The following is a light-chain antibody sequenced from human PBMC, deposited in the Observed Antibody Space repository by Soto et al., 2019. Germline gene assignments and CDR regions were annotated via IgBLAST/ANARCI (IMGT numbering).Light chain of an antibody. Sequence: QSALTQPASVSGSPGQSITVSCTGSSSDFGDDKYVSWYQQQPGKGPKLMIYQVTIRPSGISNRFSGSKSGNTASLTISGLQAEDEADYYCTSFSSSPSLYVFGTGTKLTVL. CDR3: TSFSSSPSLYV. CDR1: SSDFGDDKY. CDR2: QVT. V-gene: IGLV2-14*01. J-gene: IGLJ1*01.